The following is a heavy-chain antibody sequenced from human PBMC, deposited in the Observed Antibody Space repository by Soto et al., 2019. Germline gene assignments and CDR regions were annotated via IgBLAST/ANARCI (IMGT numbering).Heavy chain of an antibody. CDR3: ARDYDSSGYPRYYFDY. J-gene: IGHJ4*02. Sequence: CRVAEVSSSRRSMCQLNQAQGKGLDWVSSISDSADRIYYADSVRGRFTFSRDNSKNTLYLQMNSLRAEDTAVYYCARDYDSSGYPRYYFDYWGQGILVTVSS. CDR2: ISDSADRI. CDR1: EVSSSRRS. V-gene: IGHV3-23*01. D-gene: IGHD3-22*01.